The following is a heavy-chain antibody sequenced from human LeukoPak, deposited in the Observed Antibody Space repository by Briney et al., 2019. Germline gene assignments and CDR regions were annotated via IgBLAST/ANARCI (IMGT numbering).Heavy chain of an antibody. CDR3: ARIWDYYDFWSGYSAGWYMDV. CDR1: GYTFSDYY. V-gene: IGHV1-8*03. D-gene: IGHD3-3*01. CDR2: MNPNSGNT. Sequence: ASVKVSCKASGYTFSDYYMHWVRQAPGQGLEWMGWMNPNSGNTGYAQKFQGRVTITRNTSISTAYMELSSLRSEDTAVYYCARIWDYYDFWSGYSAGWYMDVWGKGTTVTVSS. J-gene: IGHJ6*03.